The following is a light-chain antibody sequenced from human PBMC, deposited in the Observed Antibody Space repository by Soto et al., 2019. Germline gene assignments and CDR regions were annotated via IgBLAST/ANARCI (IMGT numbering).Light chain of an antibody. J-gene: IGLJ1*01. V-gene: IGLV2-14*01. CDR3: VSYTNSDTYI. CDR2: EVS. CDR1: SSDVGGYNY. Sequence: QSVLTQPASVSGSPGQSITISCTGTSSDVGGYNYVSWYQQHPGKAPKLMIYEVSNRPSGVSNRFSGSKSGNTASLTISGLQAEDEADYNCVSYTNSDTYIFGTGTKLTVL.